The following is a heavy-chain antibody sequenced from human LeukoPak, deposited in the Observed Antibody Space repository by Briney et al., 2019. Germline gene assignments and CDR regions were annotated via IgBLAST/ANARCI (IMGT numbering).Heavy chain of an antibody. Sequence: GGSLRLSCAASGFTFSSYVMSWVRQAPGKGLEWVSAISGSGGSTYYADSVKGRFTISRDNSKNTLYLQMNSLRAEDTAVYYCAKDLYSSSWYTYVDDYYYYYGMDVWGQGTTVTVSS. V-gene: IGHV3-23*01. D-gene: IGHD6-13*01. CDR2: ISGSGGST. J-gene: IGHJ6*02. CDR3: AKDLYSSSWYTYVDDYYYYYGMDV. CDR1: GFTFSSYV.